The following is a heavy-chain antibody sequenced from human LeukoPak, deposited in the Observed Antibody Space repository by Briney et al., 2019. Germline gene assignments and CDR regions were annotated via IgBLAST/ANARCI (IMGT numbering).Heavy chain of an antibody. CDR3: AKSGCTSTACYAFDI. CDR2: INGDRT. CDR1: GFTFTNYP. Sequence: GGSLRLSCAASGFTFTNYPLSWVRQAPGMGLEWVSSINGDRTYYAGSVMGRFTISRDNSETTLYLQMNNLRAEDTAVYYCAKSGCTSTACYAFDIWGQGTTVTVSS. V-gene: IGHV3-23*01. D-gene: IGHD2-2*01. J-gene: IGHJ3*02.